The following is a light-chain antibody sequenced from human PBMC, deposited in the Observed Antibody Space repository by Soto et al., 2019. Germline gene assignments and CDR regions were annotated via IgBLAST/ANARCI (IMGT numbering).Light chain of an antibody. J-gene: IGKJ1*01. CDR3: LQHNSYPRT. CDR1: QGIRKD. CDR2: GAS. Sequence: DIQMTQSPPSLSASVGDRVTITCRASQGIRKDLGWYQQKPGKAPKRLIYGASTLQSGVPSRFSGSGSGTEFPLTISNLQPEDFATYYCLQHNSYPRTFGQGTKVEIK. V-gene: IGKV1-17*02.